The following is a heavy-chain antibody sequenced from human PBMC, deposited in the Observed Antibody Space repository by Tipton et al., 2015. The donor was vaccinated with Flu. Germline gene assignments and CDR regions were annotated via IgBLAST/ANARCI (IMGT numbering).Heavy chain of an antibody. D-gene: IGHD5-24*01. CDR3: ARGGRWLPFDY. J-gene: IGHJ4*02. CDR2: ISTYNDET. V-gene: IGHV1-18*01. Sequence: QVQLVQSGAEVRKPGASVKVSCKTSGYTFNTYGISWVRRAPGQGLEWMGWISTYNDETNFAQNFQGRLIVTTETSTNTVYMELRSLKSDDTAVYYCARGGRWLPFDYWGQGTLVTVSS. CDR1: GYTFNTYG.